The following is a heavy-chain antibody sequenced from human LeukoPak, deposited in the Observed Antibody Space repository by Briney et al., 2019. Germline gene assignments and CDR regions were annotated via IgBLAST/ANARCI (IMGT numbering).Heavy chain of an antibody. V-gene: IGHV4-34*01. Sequence: SETLSLPCAVCGGSFSGYYWSWMRQPPGKGLEWIGEINHSGSTNYNPSLKSRVTISVDTSKKQFSLKLSSVTAADTAVYYSARGIRRYYYDSSSKAFDYWGQETLVTVSS. CDR1: GGSFSGYY. D-gene: IGHD3-22*01. CDR3: ARGIRRYYYDSSSKAFDY. J-gene: IGHJ4*02. CDR2: INHSGST.